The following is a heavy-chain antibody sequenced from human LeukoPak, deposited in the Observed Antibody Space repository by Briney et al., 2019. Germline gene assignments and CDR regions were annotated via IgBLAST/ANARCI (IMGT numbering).Heavy chain of an antibody. CDR2: IRYDGTIK. Sequence: GGSLRLSCPTSGFAFSSFGMHWVRQAPGKGLEWVGFIRYDGTIKYYADSVRGRFTISRDNSENTLYLQMNSLRADDTAVYYCAKNAATYYYDSSGYYDHFDYWGQGTLVTVSS. CDR1: GFAFSSFG. D-gene: IGHD3-22*01. CDR3: AKNAATYYYDSSGYYDHFDY. V-gene: IGHV3-30*02. J-gene: IGHJ4*02.